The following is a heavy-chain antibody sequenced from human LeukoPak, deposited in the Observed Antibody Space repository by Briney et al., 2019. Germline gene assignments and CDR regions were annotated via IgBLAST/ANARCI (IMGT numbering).Heavy chain of an antibody. CDR1: GYTFTSYY. D-gene: IGHD2-8*01. V-gene: IGHV1-46*01. CDR2: INPSGGST. CDR3: ARDPSCTNGVCYTVYYYYGMDV. J-gene: IGHJ6*02. Sequence: ASVKVSCKASGYTFTSYYMHWVRQAPGQGLEWMGIINPSGGSTSYAQKFQGRVTMTRDTSTSTVYMELSSLRSEDTAVYYCARDPSCTNGVCYTVYYYYGMDVWGQGTTVTVSS.